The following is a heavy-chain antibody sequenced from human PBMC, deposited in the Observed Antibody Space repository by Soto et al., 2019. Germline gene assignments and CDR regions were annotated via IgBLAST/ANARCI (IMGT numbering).Heavy chain of an antibody. D-gene: IGHD6-6*01. V-gene: IGHV3-33*01. CDR1: GFTFSSYG. CDR3: ARDGGAARPGGNYYYYYMDV. J-gene: IGHJ6*03. CDR2: IWYDGSNK. Sequence: QVQLVESGGGVVQPGRSLRLSCAASGFTFSSYGMHWVRQAPGKGLEWVAVIWYDGSNKYYADSVKGRFTISRDNSKHTLYLQMNSLRAEDTAVYYCARDGGAARPGGNYYYYYMDVWGKGTTVTVSS.